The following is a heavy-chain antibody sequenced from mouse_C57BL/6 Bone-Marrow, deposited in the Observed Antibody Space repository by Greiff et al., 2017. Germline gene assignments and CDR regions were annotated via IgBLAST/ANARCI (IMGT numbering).Heavy chain of an antibody. J-gene: IGHJ1*03. CDR1: GYTFTDYY. D-gene: IGHD1-1*01. Sequence: EVQLQQSGPELVKPGASVKISCKASGYTFTDYYMNWVKQSHGKSLEWIGDINPNNGGTSYNQKFKGKATLTVDKSSRTAYMELRSLTSEDSAVYYCARESDYDGSSYEGWYVDVWGTGTTVTVSS. CDR2: INPNNGGT. V-gene: IGHV1-26*01. CDR3: ARESDYDGSSYEGWYVDV.